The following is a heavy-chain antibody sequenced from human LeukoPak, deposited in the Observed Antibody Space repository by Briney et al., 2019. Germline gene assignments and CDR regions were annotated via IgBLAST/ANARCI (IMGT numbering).Heavy chain of an antibody. Sequence: GGSLRLSCAASGFTFSSYWMSWVRQAPGKGLEWVANIKQDGSEKYYVDSVKGRFTISRDNAKNSLYLQMNSLRAEDMALYYCAKDRGYCSSTSCPFDAFDIWGQGTLVTVSS. CDR2: IKQDGSEK. J-gene: IGHJ3*02. V-gene: IGHV3-7*03. CDR1: GFTFSSYW. CDR3: AKDRGYCSSTSCPFDAFDI. D-gene: IGHD2-2*01.